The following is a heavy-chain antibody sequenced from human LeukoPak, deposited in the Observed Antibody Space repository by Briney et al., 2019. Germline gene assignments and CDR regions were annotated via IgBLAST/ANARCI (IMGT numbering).Heavy chain of an antibody. CDR3: GRFRPNWGLAF. CDR2: MNAVGDT. V-gene: IGHV3-66*02. D-gene: IGHD7-27*01. J-gene: IGHJ2*01. Sequence: GGSLRLSCAGSGFTVSDSYMTWVRQAPGKGLGWVSLMNAVGDTYYEESLMGRFPLSRDNSNNTLNLQMNCLGPEDTAVYFCGRFRPNWGLAFWGRGTLVSVSS. CDR1: GFTVSDSY.